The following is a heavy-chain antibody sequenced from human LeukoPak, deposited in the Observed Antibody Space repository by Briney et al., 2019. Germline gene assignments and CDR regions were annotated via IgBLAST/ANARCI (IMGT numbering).Heavy chain of an antibody. V-gene: IGHV4-39*07. J-gene: IGHJ5*02. CDR3: ARHLSTYYDP. Sequence: SETLSLTCTVSGGSISSGGYYWGWIRQPPGKGLEWIGSIYYSGSTFYNPSLKSRVYISADTSKSQFSLKMTSVTAADTAVYYCARHLSTYYDPWGQGTLVTVSS. CDR1: GGSISSGGYY. D-gene: IGHD3-10*01. CDR2: IYYSGST.